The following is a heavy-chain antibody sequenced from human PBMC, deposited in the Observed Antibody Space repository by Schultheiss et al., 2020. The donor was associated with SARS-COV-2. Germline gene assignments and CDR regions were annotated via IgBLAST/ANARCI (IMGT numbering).Heavy chain of an antibody. Sequence: GGSLRLSCAASGFTFNSYGMHWVRQAPGKGLEWVAVIWYGGSDKYYADSVKGRFTISRDNSKSTLYLQMNSLRAEDTALYYCARADGDYLLDYWGQVTLVTVSS. V-gene: IGHV3-33*01. CDR2: IWYGGSDK. D-gene: IGHD4-17*01. CDR3: ARADGDYLLDY. J-gene: IGHJ4*02. CDR1: GFTFNSYG.